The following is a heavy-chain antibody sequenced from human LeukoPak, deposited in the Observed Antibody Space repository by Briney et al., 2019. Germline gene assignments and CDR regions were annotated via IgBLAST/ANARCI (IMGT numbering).Heavy chain of an antibody. CDR2: MHLSGTT. CDR3: ARGRPKGDYDFWSGYYYFDY. J-gene: IGHJ4*02. CDR1: GDSINSLDL. V-gene: IGHV4-4*02. D-gene: IGHD3-3*01. Sequence: SETLSLTCTVSGDSINSLDLWSWVRQPPGKGLEWIGEMHLSGTTHSNPSVKSRITISIDKSKNQFFLNLSSVTAADTAVYYCARGRPKGDYDFWSGYYYFDYWGQGTLVTVSS.